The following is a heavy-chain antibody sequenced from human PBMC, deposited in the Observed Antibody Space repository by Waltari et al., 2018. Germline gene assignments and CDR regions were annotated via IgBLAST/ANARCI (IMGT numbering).Heavy chain of an antibody. CDR1: DASMTGHY. CDR2: IYYSGNT. J-gene: IGHJ4*01. CDR3: ARTSRAIDYYFDY. Sequence: QVQLQESGPGLVKPSETLSLTCTVSDASMTGHYWRWIRQPPGKGLEWIGYIYYSGNTNYNPSLKSRVTISVDTSKTQFSLKLNSVTAADTALYYCARTSRAIDYYFDYWGQGTLVTVSS. D-gene: IGHD3-10*01. V-gene: IGHV4-59*11.